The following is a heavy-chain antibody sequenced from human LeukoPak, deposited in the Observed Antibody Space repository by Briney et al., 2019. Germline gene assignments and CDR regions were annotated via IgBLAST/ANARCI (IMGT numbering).Heavy chain of an antibody. J-gene: IGHJ5*01. D-gene: IGHD3-16*01. Sequence: QPGRSLRLSCAASGFTVSAKYMSWVRQGPGKGLDWISSIYSDGGTNYADSVKGRFTISRDNSKNTLYLQMNSLRPEDTAVYYCARDGGFGGPGGDNWFDSWGQGALVTVSS. CDR1: GFTVSAKY. CDR2: IYSDGGT. CDR3: ARDGGFGGPGGDNWFDS. V-gene: IGHV3-66*02.